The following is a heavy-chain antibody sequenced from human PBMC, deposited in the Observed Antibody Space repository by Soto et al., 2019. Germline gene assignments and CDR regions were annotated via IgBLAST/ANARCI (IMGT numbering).Heavy chain of an antibody. Sequence: EVQLVESGGGLVKPGGSLRLSCAASGFTFANAWMNWVRQAPGRGLEWVGRSKGGTTEYAAPVEGRFSISRDDSRNTPYLRMSFLKTEDTAVYYCTTAGPNGIEVQHRGQAAFDTWGPGTLVTVSS. J-gene: IGHJ3*02. CDR1: GFTFANAW. CDR2: SKGGTT. V-gene: IGHV3-15*07. D-gene: IGHD1-1*01. CDR3: TTAGPNGIEVQHRGQAAFDT.